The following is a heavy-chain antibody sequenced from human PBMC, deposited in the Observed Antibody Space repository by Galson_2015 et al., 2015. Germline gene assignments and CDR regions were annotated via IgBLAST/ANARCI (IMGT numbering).Heavy chain of an antibody. D-gene: IGHD4-17*01. J-gene: IGHJ4*02. Sequence: SLRLSCATSGFSFSTSSMNWVRQAPGKGLEWVSYITSSSSAMYYADSVRGRFTISRDNAKSSVYLQMNSLRDEDTAVYYCARDEATVPAALDYWGQGTMVTVSS. V-gene: IGHV3-48*02. CDR2: ITSSSSAM. CDR1: GFSFSTSS. CDR3: ARDEATVPAALDY.